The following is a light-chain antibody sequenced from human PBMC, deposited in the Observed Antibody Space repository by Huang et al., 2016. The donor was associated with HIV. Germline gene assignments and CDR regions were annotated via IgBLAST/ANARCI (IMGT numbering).Light chain of an antibody. J-gene: IGKJ4*01. CDR2: GSS. CDR3: QQYNNWLLS. V-gene: IGKV3-15*01. Sequence: EIVMTQSPATLSLSPGERATLSCRANKSVNTNLAWYQQRFCQAPRLLIYGSSTRASCIPSRFSGSGSGTDFTLTISSLQSEDVALYFCQQYNNWLLSFGGGTKVDI. CDR1: KSVNTN.